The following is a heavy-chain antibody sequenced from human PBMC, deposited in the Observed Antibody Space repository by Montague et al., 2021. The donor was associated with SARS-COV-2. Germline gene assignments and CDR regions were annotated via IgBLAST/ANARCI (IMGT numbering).Heavy chain of an antibody. Sequence: SLRLSCAASGFTVSSNYMSWVRQAPGKGLEWVPVIYSGGSTYYADSVKGRFTISRDNSKNTLYLQMNSLRAEDTAVYYCARDLRSWSFEAWRPTGYYYGMDVWGQGTTVTVSS. CDR1: GFTVSSNY. CDR2: IYSGGST. J-gene: IGHJ6*02. D-gene: IGHD6-13*01. V-gene: IGHV3-66*01. CDR3: ARDLRSWSFEAWRPTGYYYGMDV.